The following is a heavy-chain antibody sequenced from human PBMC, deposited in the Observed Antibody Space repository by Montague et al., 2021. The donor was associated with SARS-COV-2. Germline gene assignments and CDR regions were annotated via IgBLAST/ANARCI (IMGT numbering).Heavy chain of an antibody. Sequence: SETLYLTCVVSGGSISSINWWSWVRQPPGKGLEWIGEIYHSGSTNYNPSLKSRVMISVDKSKNQFSLKLSSVTAADTAVYYCARTGYSSGWHSFDYWGQGTLVTVSS. CDR2: IYHSGST. CDR3: ARTGYSSGWHSFDY. CDR1: GGSISSINW. J-gene: IGHJ4*02. D-gene: IGHD6-19*01. V-gene: IGHV4-4*02.